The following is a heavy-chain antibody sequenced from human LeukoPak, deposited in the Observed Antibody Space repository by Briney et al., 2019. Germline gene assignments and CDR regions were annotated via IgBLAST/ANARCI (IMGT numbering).Heavy chain of an antibody. Sequence: ASVKVSCKASGYTFTSYGISWVRQAPGQGLEWMGWISAYNGNTNYAQKLQGRVTITRDTSASTAYMELSSLRSEDTAVYYCARVGYYDRPDYWGQGTLVTVSS. V-gene: IGHV1-18*01. CDR2: ISAYNGNT. J-gene: IGHJ4*02. D-gene: IGHD3-22*01. CDR1: GYTFTSYG. CDR3: ARVGYYDRPDY.